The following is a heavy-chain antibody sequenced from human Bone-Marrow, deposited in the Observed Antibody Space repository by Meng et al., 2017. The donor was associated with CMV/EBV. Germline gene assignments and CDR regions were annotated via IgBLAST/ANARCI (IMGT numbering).Heavy chain of an antibody. CDR3: AKDLWAGWANVGATTHPDY. CDR1: GFTFSSYA. D-gene: IGHD1-26*01. CDR2: IWYDGSNK. V-gene: IGHV3-33*06. Sequence: GESLKISCEVSGFTFSSYAMHWVRQAPGKGLEWVSVIWYDGSNKYYADSVKGRFTISRDNSKNTLYLQMNSLRAEDTAVYYCAKDLWAGWANVGATTHPDYWGQGTLVTVSS. J-gene: IGHJ4*02.